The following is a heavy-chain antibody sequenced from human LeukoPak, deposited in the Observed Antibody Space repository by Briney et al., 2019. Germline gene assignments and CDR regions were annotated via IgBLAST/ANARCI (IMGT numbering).Heavy chain of an antibody. Sequence: GGSLRLSCAASGFTFSSFWMHWVRQAPGNGLVWVSRISPDGMTTIHADSVKGRFTVSRDNAKNTLYLQMNSLRAEDTAVHYCARTRTLPVAGGFDAWGQGTLVTVSS. J-gene: IGHJ5*02. D-gene: IGHD6-13*01. CDR2: ISPDGMTT. V-gene: IGHV3-74*01. CDR3: ARTRTLPVAGGFDA. CDR1: GFTFSSFW.